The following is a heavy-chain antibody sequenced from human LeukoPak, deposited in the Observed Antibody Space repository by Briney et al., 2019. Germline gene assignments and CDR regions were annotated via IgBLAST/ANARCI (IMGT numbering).Heavy chain of an antibody. Sequence: SETLSLTCAVYGGSFSGYYWSWIRQPPGKGLEWIGEVNHSGSTNYNPSLKSRVTISVDTSKNQFSLKLSSVTAADTAVYYCARGQYCSGGSCYSNWFDPWGQGTLVTVSS. V-gene: IGHV4-34*01. D-gene: IGHD2-15*01. J-gene: IGHJ5*02. CDR3: ARGQYCSGGSCYSNWFDP. CDR1: GGSFSGYY. CDR2: VNHSGST.